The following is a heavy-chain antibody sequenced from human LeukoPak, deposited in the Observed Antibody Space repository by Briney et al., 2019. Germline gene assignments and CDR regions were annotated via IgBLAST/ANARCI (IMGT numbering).Heavy chain of an antibody. CDR1: GFTVSSNY. D-gene: IGHD4/OR15-4a*01. Sequence: GGSLRLSCAASGFTVSSNYMGWVRQAPGKGLEWVSVIYSGGRPYYANSVKGRFTISRDNSKNTLYLQMNSLRAEDTAVYYCARRAGAYSHPYDYWGQGTLVTVSS. CDR3: ARRAGAYSHPYDY. J-gene: IGHJ4*02. V-gene: IGHV3-53*01. CDR2: IYSGGRP.